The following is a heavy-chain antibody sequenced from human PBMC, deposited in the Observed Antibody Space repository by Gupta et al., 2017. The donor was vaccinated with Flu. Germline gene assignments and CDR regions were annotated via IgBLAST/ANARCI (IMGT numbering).Heavy chain of an antibody. Sequence: EVQLVESGGGLVKPGGSLRLSCAASRFTFNTYTMNWVRQVPGKGLEWVSSISSTSSYKDYADSVKGRFTISRDNAKNSLYLQMNSLRAEDTAVYYCARGGLDILAGYSAADAFDIWGQGTLVTVSS. V-gene: IGHV3-21*02. CDR1: RFTFNTYT. D-gene: IGHD3-9*01. J-gene: IGHJ3*02. CDR2: ISSTSSYK. CDR3: ARGGLDILAGYSAADAFDI.